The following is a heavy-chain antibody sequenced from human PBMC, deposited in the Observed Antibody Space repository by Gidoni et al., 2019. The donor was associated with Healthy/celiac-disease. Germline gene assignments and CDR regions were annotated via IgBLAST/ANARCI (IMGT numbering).Heavy chain of an antibody. CDR1: GYTFTSYG. V-gene: IGHV1-18*01. J-gene: IGHJ4*02. CDR2: NSAYKGNK. D-gene: IGHD3-16*01. CDR3: GRAEYMWGGARGGDY. Sequence: QVQLVQSGAEVKKPGASVKVSCKASGYTFTSYGISWVRQAPGQGLEWMGWNSAYKGNKNYAQKIQGRVTMTTDTSTSTADMELRSRRSDDTVVYYGGRAEYMWGGARGGDYWGQGTLVTVSS.